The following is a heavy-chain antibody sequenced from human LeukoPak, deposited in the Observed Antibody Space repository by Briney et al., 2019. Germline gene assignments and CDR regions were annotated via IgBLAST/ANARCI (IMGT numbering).Heavy chain of an antibody. J-gene: IGHJ4*02. CDR1: GFTFSSYA. CDR2: ISYDGSNK. CDR3: AVLPITMVRGAARDTFDY. V-gene: IGHV3-30-3*01. Sequence: PGGSLRLSCAASGFTFSSYAMHWVRQAPGKGLEWVAVISYDGSNKYYADSVKGRFTISRDNSKNTLYLQMNSLRAEDTAVYYCAVLPITMVRGAARDTFDYWGQGTLVTASS. D-gene: IGHD3-10*01.